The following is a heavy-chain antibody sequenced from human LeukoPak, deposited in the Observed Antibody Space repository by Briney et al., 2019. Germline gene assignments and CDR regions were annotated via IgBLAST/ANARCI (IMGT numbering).Heavy chain of an antibody. D-gene: IGHD6-19*01. CDR3: ARYIRSMGWLDF. J-gene: IGHJ4*02. CDR1: GFTVSSNY. V-gene: IGHV3-53*01. CDR2: IYSGGST. Sequence: GGSLRLSCAASGFTVSSNYMSWVRQAPRKGLEWVSVIYSGGSTYYADSVKGRFTISRDNSKNTLYLQMNSLRAEDTAVYYCARYIRSMGWLDFWGQGTLVIVSS.